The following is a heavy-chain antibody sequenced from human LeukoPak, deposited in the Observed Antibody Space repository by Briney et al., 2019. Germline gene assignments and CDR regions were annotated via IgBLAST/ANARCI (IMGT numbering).Heavy chain of an antibody. CDR3: ASIGIAVADTFDN. D-gene: IGHD6-19*01. J-gene: IGHJ4*02. Sequence: PGGSLGLSCAASGFTFSSYWMHWVRQAPGKGLVWVSRINSDGSSTRYADSVKGRFTISRDNAKNTLYLQMNSLRAEDTAVYYCASIGIAVADTFDNWGQGTLVTVSS. CDR2: INSDGSST. V-gene: IGHV3-74*01. CDR1: GFTFSSYW.